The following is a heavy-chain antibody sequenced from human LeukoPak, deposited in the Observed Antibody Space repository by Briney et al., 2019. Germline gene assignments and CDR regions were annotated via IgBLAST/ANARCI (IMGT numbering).Heavy chain of an antibody. CDR1: EFTFSSYA. CDR3: ARGKESIYSEILG. J-gene: IGHJ4*02. V-gene: IGHV3-23*01. D-gene: IGHD2-21*01. CDR2: ISASGGST. Sequence: GGSLRLSCAASEFTFSSYAMQWVRQAPGKGLEWVSGISASGGSTWYADSVKGRFTISRDNSKNTLYLQMNSLRAEDTAVYYCARGKESIYSEILGWGQGTLVTVSS.